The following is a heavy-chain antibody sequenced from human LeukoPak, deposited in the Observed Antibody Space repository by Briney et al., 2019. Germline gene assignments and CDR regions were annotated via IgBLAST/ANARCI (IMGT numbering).Heavy chain of an antibody. V-gene: IGHV3-30*18. CDR2: ISYDGSNK. CDR1: GFTFSSYG. Sequence: QAGGSLRLSCAASGFTFSSYGIHWVRQAPGKGLEWVALISYDGSNKYYADSVKGRFTISRDNSKNTLYLQMNSPRAEDTAVCYCANENYYGSGSYPDYWGQGTLVTVSS. J-gene: IGHJ4*02. D-gene: IGHD3-10*01. CDR3: ANENYYGSGSYPDY.